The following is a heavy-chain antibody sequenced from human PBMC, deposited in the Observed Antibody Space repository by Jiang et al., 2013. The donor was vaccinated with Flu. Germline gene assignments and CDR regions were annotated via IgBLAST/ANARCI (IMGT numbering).Heavy chain of an antibody. V-gene: IGHV1-46*03. Sequence: SGAEVKKPGASVKVSCKASGYTFTSHFMHCVRQAPGQGLEWMGVINPDDGTTSYPQRFQARVTITADASTSTAYMELSSLRSEDTAVYYCARGDSRNWPPNMDVWGQGTTVSVSS. J-gene: IGHJ6*02. D-gene: IGHD2-21*01. CDR1: GYTFTSHF. CDR2: INPDDGTT. CDR3: ARGDSRNWPPNMDV.